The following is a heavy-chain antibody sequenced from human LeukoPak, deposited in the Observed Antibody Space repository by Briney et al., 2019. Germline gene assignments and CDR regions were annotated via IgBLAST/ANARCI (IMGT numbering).Heavy chain of an antibody. CDR1: GFLFSDYA. D-gene: IGHD3-10*01. CDR3: ARYGSGSYYHY. CDR2: ISTDGGGT. V-gene: IGHV3-64*01. Sequence: GGSLRLSCAASGFLFSDYAMHWVRQAPGKGLEYVSAISTDGGGTYYVNSVKGRFTISRDNSKNTLYLQMGSLRAEDMAVYYCARYGSGSYYHYWGQGALVTVSS. J-gene: IGHJ4*02.